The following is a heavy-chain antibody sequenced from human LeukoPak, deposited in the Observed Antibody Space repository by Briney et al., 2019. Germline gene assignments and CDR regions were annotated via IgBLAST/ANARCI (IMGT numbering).Heavy chain of an antibody. CDR1: GSTFSSYA. CDR2: ISSDGGST. J-gene: IGHJ4*02. V-gene: IGHV3-64*01. D-gene: IGHD5-12*01. CDR3: ARSQGLRLLVVY. Sequence: GGSLRLPCSASGSTFSSYAMHWVRQAPGQGLAYVSAISSDGGSTYYANSVKGRFTISRDNSKNTLYLQMGSLRAEDMAVYYCARSQGLRLLVVYWGQGTLVTVSS.